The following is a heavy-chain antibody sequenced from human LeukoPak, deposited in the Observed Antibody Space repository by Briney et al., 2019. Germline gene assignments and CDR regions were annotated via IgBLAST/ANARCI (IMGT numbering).Heavy chain of an antibody. D-gene: IGHD3-10*01. Sequence: ASVKVSCKASGYTFTGYYIHWVRQAPGQGLEWMGRINPNSGGTNYAQKFQGRVTMTRDTSISTAYMELSSLRSEDTAVYYCARGSLHTISEYFQHWGQGTLVTVSS. V-gene: IGHV1-2*06. CDR3: ARGSLHTISEYFQH. CDR2: INPNSGGT. J-gene: IGHJ1*01. CDR1: GYTFTGYY.